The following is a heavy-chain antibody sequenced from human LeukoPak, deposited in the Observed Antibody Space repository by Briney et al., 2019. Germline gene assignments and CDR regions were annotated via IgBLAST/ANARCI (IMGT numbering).Heavy chain of an antibody. CDR2: ISYDGNNK. D-gene: IGHD3-22*01. J-gene: IGHJ4*02. CDR3: ARGPRFAIRMIVVVTKGHFDY. CDR1: GFSFSSYA. Sequence: PGGSLRLSRAASGFSFSSYAMHWVRQAPGKGLEWVAAISYDGNNKYYADSVKGRFTISRDNSKNTLYLQMNSLRAEDTAVYYCARGPRFAIRMIVVVTKGHFDYWGQGTLVTVSS. V-gene: IGHV3-30*04.